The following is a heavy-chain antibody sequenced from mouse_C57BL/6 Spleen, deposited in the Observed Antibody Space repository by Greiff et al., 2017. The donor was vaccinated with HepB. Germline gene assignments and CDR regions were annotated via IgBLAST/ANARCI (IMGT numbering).Heavy chain of an antibody. Sequence: VQLQQSGPELVKPGASVKISCKASGYTFTDYYMNWVKQSHGKSLEWIGDINPNNGGTSYNQKFKGKATLTVDKSSSTAYMELRSLTSEDSAVYYCARTHSNYGFAYWGQGTLVTVSA. CDR3: ARTHSNYGFAY. V-gene: IGHV1-26*01. J-gene: IGHJ3*01. CDR2: INPNNGGT. D-gene: IGHD2-5*01. CDR1: GYTFTDYY.